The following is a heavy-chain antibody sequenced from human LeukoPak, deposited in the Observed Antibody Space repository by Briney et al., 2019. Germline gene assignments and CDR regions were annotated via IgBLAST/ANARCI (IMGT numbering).Heavy chain of an antibody. Sequence: PSETLSLTCTVSGGSISSSSYYWSWIRQPPGKGLEWIGYIYYSGSTNYNPSLKSRVTISVDTSKNQFSLKLSSVTAADTAVYYCARGGYSYGYYAHYYGMDVWGQGTTVTVSS. CDR1: GGSISSSSYY. D-gene: IGHD5-18*01. V-gene: IGHV4-61*05. CDR3: ARGGYSYGYYAHYYGMDV. CDR2: IYYSGST. J-gene: IGHJ6*02.